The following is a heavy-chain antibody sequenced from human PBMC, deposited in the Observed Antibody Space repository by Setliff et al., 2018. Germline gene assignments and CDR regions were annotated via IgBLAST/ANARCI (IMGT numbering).Heavy chain of an antibody. V-gene: IGHV3-7*03. J-gene: IGHJ4*02. Sequence: GGSLRLSCAASGFTFRRDWMSWVRQAPGKGLEWVANIRQDGSEKYYVDSVRGRFTISRDNAKQSLYLQMNSLGVEGTAVYYCARDVAGYFDYWGQGTLVTVSS. CDR2: IRQDGSEK. D-gene: IGHD2-21*01. CDR1: GFTFRRDW. CDR3: ARDVAGYFDY.